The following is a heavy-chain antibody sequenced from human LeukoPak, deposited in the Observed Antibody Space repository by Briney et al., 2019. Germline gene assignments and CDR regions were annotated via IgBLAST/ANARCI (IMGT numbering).Heavy chain of an antibody. J-gene: IGHJ4*02. Sequence: PSETLSLTCTVSDGSISSYYWSWIRQPPGKGLEWIGYIYYSGSTNYNPSLKSRVAISVDTSKNQFSLKLSSVTAADTAVYYCARGFGYCSGGSCYWVYWGQGTLVTVSS. CDR1: DGSISSYY. CDR3: ARGFGYCSGGSCYWVY. V-gene: IGHV4-59*12. D-gene: IGHD2-15*01. CDR2: IYYSGST.